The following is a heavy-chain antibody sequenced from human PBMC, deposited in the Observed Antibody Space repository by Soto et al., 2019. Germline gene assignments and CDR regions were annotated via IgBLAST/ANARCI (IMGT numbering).Heavy chain of an antibody. J-gene: IGHJ5*02. CDR1: GVSLSSVGYY. V-gene: IGHV4-31*03. Sequence: PSESLSLTCTVSGVSLSSVGYYWGWIRQHPGKGLEWIRYINYSGSTYYNPSLKRRVTIAVDTSKNQISLKLSSVTAADMALYYCARLEWLPNNCFDPCGQGTLVTISS. CDR3: ARLEWLPNNCFDP. CDR2: INYSGST. D-gene: IGHD3-3*01.